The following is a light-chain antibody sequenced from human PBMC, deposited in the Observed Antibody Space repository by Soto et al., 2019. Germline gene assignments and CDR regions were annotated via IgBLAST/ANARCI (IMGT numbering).Light chain of an antibody. Sequence: QSVLTQPASVSGSPGQSITISCTGTSGDIGSYNRVSWYQQHPGKAPKLIIYEVTDRPSGVSNRFSGSKSGKTASLTISGLQAEDEAAYYCSSYTNINTRACVFGTGTKVTVL. V-gene: IGLV2-14*01. J-gene: IGLJ1*01. CDR3: SSYTNINTRACV. CDR1: SGDIGSYNR. CDR2: EVT.